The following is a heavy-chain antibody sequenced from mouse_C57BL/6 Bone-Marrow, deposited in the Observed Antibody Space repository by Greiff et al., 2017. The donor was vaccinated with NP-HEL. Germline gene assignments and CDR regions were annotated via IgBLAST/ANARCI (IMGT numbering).Heavy chain of an antibody. CDR2: ISNLAYSI. CDR3: ARHEITTVVADYAMDY. CDR1: GFTFSDYG. V-gene: IGHV5-15*01. D-gene: IGHD1-1*01. J-gene: IGHJ4*01. Sequence: DVMLVESGGGLVQPGGSLKLSCAASGFTFSDYGMAWVRQAPRKGPEWVAFISNLAYSIYYADTVTGRFTISRENAKNTLYLEMSSLRSEDTAMYYCARHEITTVVADYAMDYWGQGTSVTVSS.